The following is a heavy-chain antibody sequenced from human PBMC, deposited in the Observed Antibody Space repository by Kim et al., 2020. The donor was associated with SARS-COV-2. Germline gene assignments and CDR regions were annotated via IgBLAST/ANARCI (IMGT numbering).Heavy chain of an antibody. CDR1: GFTFNNHA. CDR2: ISGSGFST. CDR3: AKDGVVSGSQPYYFDY. V-gene: IGHV3-23*01. D-gene: IGHD6-19*01. J-gene: IGHJ4*01. Sequence: GGSLRLSCVVSGFTFNNHAMSWVRQAPGKGLEWVSAISGSGFSTQYADSVKGRFTISRDNSKNTLDLEMKSLRAEDTALYYCAKDGVVSGSQPYYFDYWGEGTLVTGSS.